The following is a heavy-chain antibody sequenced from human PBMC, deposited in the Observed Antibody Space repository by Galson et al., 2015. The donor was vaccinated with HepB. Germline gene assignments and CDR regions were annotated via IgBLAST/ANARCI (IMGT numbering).Heavy chain of an antibody. V-gene: IGHV1-8*01. CDR1: GYTFTSYD. CDR2: MNPNSGNT. D-gene: IGHD3-3*01. Sequence: SVKVSCKASGYTFTSYDINWVRQATGQGLEWMGWMNPNSGNTGYAQKFQGRVTMTRNTSISTAYMELSSLRSENTAVYYCARACDYDFWSGWLVDYYYYYYMDVWGKGTTVTVSS. CDR3: ARACDYDFWSGWLVDYYYYYYMDV. J-gene: IGHJ6*03.